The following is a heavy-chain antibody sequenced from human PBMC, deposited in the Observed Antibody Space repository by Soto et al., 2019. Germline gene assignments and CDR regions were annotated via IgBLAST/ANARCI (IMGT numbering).Heavy chain of an antibody. CDR3: ARGGGYSGYADFDY. V-gene: IGHV4-34*01. J-gene: IGHJ4*02. CDR2: INHSGST. CDR1: GGSFSGYY. D-gene: IGHD5-12*01. Sequence: QVQLQQWGAGLLKPSETLSLTCAVYGGSFSGYYWSWIRQPPGKGLEWIGEINHSGSTNYNPYLKSRVTRSVDTSKNQFSLKLSSVTAADTAVYYCARGGGYSGYADFDYWGQGTLVTVSS.